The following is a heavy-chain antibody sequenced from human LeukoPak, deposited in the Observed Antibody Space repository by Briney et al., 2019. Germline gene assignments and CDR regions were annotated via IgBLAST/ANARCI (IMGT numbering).Heavy chain of an antibody. CDR3: ARGTTLGVWFDP. Sequence: SETLSLTCAVYGGSFSGYYWSWIRQPPGKGLEWIGEINHSGSTNYNPSLKSRVTISVDTSKNQFSLKLSSVTAADTAVYCCARGTTLGVWFDPWGQGTLVTVSS. D-gene: IGHD1-7*01. CDR1: GGSFSGYY. J-gene: IGHJ5*02. CDR2: INHSGST. V-gene: IGHV4-34*01.